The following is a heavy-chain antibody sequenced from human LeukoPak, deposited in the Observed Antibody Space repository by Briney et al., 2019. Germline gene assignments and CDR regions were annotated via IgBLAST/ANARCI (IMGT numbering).Heavy chain of an antibody. Sequence: ASVKVSRNASGYTFTSYDINWVRQATGQGLEWMGWMNPNSGNTGYAQKFQGRVTMTRNTSISTAYMELSSLRSEDTAVYYCARGPSKVFAARGSHWFDHWGQGTLVTVSS. CDR3: ARGPSKVFAARGSHWFDH. CDR1: GYTFTSYD. CDR2: MNPNSGNT. D-gene: IGHD2-15*01. V-gene: IGHV1-8*01. J-gene: IGHJ5*02.